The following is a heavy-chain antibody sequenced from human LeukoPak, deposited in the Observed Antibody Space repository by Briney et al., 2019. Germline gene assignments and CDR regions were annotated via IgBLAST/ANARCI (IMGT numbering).Heavy chain of an antibody. J-gene: IGHJ4*02. D-gene: IGHD1-1*01. V-gene: IGHV3-23*01. CDR2: ISGSGDST. CDR3: AREQQIGKYYFYY. CDR1: GFTFSTYA. Sequence: GGSLRLSCAASGFTFSTYAVNWVRQAPGKGLEWVSTISGSGDSTYYADSVKGRFTISRDNSKNTLYLQMNSLRAEDTAVYYCAREQQIGKYYFYYWGQGTLVTVSS.